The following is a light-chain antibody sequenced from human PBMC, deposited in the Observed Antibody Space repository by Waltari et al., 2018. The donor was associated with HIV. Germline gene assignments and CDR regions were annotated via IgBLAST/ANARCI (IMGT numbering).Light chain of an antibody. Sequence: SSELTQDPAVSVALGQTVRMTCQGDSLRSYYASWYQQKPGQAPVLVIYDKNNRPSGIPDRFSGSSSGNTGSLTITGAQAEDEADYYCNSRDSSGNHLDVVFGGGTKLTVL. J-gene: IGLJ2*01. CDR1: SLRSYY. CDR3: NSRDSSGNHLDVV. CDR2: DKN. V-gene: IGLV3-19*01.